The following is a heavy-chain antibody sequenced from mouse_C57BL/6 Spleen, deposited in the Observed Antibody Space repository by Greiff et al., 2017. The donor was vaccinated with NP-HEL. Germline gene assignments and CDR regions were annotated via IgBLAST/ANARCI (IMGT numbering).Heavy chain of an antibody. CDR3: ARDYDYDRNYFDY. J-gene: IGHJ2*01. CDR2: INPNNGGT. CDR1: GYTFTDYN. V-gene: IGHV1-22*01. Sequence: VQLQQSGPELVKPGASVKMSCKASGYTFTDYNMHWVKQSHGKSLEWIGYINPNNGGTSYNQKFKGKATLTVNKSSSTAYMELRSLTSEDSAVYYCARDYDYDRNYFDYWGQGTTLTVSS. D-gene: IGHD2-4*01.